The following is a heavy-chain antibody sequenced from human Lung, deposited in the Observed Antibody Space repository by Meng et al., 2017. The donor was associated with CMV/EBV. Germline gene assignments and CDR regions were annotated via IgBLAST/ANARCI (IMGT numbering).Heavy chain of an antibody. CDR3: ARGGNFDP. Sequence: QVLLVQSGAEVMKPVASVKVSCKASGYTFSTYTINWVRQAHGRGLEWMGWISTNTGTPTYTQGFTGRFVFSLDTSVSTAYLQISSLKAEDIAVYYCARGGNFDPWGQGTLVTVSS. CDR2: ISTNTGTP. D-gene: IGHD2/OR15-2a*01. CDR1: GYTFSTYT. V-gene: IGHV7-4-1*02. J-gene: IGHJ5*02.